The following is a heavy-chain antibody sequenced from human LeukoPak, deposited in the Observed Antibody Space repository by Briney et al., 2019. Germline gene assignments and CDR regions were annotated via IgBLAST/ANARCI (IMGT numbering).Heavy chain of an antibody. CDR2: MNPNSGNT. CDR3: ARGDYDILTGYDYYYYMDV. J-gene: IGHJ6*03. V-gene: IGHV1-8*01. Sequence: GASVKVSCKASGYTFTSYDINWARQATGQGLEWMGWMNPNSGNTGYAQKFQGRVTITRNTSISTAYMELSSLRSEDTAVYYCARGDYDILTGYDYYYYMDVWGKGTTVTVSS. CDR1: GYTFTSYD. D-gene: IGHD3-9*01.